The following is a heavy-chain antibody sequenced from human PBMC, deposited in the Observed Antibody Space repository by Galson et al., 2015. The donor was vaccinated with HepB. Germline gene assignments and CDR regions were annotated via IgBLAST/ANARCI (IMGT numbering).Heavy chain of an antibody. Sequence: SLRLSCAASGFTFSNAWMSWVRQAPGKGLEWVGRIKSKTDGGTTDYAAPVKGRFTISRDDSKNTLYLQMNSLKTEDTAVYYCTTVLPSIAALRGNTVAEYFQHWGQGTLVTVSS. CDR2: IKSKTDGGTT. V-gene: IGHV3-15*01. J-gene: IGHJ1*01. CDR3: TTVLPSIAALRGNTVAEYFQH. CDR1: GFTFSNAW. D-gene: IGHD6-6*01.